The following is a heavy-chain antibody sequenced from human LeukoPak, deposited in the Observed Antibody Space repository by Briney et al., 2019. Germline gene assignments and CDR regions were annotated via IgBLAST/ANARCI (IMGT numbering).Heavy chain of an antibody. CDR3: ARNFGDLEPFFDY. CDR1: GFTFSSYW. CDR2: INNDGSST. D-gene: IGHD4-17*01. V-gene: IGHV3-74*01. J-gene: IGHJ4*02. Sequence: GGSLRLSCGASGFTFSSYWMHWVRQAPGKGLVWVSRINNDGSSTSYADSVQGRFTISRDNSKNSLYLQMNSLRAEDTALYYCARNFGDLEPFFDYWGQGTLVTVSS.